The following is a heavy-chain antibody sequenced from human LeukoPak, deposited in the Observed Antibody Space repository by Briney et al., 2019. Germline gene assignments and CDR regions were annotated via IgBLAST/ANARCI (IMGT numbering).Heavy chain of an antibody. J-gene: IGHJ5*02. D-gene: IGHD3-22*01. V-gene: IGHV4-39*01. CDR1: GGSISSSSYY. CDR3: ARQVSTYYDNSGYYGGNWFDP. CDR2: LYCSGRT. Sequence: PSETLSLTCTVSGGSISSSSYYWGWARQPPGKGLGWIGSLYCSGRTYYNPSLKSRVTISGDTSKNQFSLKLSSVTAADTAVYYCARQVSTYYDNSGYYGGNWFDPWGQGTLVTVSS.